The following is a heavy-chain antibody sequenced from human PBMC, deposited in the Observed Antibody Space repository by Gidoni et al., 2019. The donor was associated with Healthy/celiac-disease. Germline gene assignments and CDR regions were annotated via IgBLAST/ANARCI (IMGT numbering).Heavy chain of an antibody. J-gene: IGHJ4*02. D-gene: IGHD5-12*01. V-gene: IGHV3-7*01. CDR3: ATVGWLHSFDY. CDR1: GFTFSSYW. CDR2: IKQDGSEK. Sequence: EVQLVESGGGLVQPGGSLRLSCAASGFTFSSYWMSWVRQAPGKGLEWVANIKQDGSEKYYVDSVKGRFTISRDNAKNSLYLQMNSLRAEDTAVYYCATVGWLHSFDYWGQGTLVTVSS.